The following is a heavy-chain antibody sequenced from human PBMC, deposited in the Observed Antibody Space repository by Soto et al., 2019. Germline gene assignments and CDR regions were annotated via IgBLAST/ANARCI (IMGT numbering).Heavy chain of an antibody. J-gene: IGHJ4*02. V-gene: IGHV3-23*01. Sequence: GGSLRLSFAASGFTFSSYAMNWVRQAPGKGLEWVSAISGSGGSTYYADSVKGRFTISRDNSKNTLHLQMNSLRAEDTAVYYCAKDPVEMATTYWGQGTLVTVSS. CDR1: GFTFSSYA. D-gene: IGHD5-12*01. CDR2: ISGSGGST. CDR3: AKDPVEMATTY.